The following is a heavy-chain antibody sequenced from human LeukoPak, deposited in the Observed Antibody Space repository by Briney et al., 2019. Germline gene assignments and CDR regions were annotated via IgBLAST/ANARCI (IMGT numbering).Heavy chain of an antibody. CDR3: ARQAVSGAPYYDFWSGPGFYYYGMDV. CDR1: GGSISSYY. V-gene: IGHV4-59*08. J-gene: IGHJ6*02. Sequence: SETLSLTCTVSGGSISSYYWSWIRQPPGKGLEWIGYIYYSGSTNYNPSLKSRVTISVDTSKNQFSLKLSSVTAADTAVYYCARQAVSGAPYYDFWSGPGFYYYGMDVWGQGTTVTVSS. CDR2: IYYSGST. D-gene: IGHD3-3*01.